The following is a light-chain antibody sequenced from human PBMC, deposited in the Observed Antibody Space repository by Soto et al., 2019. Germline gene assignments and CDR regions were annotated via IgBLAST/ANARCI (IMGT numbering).Light chain of an antibody. J-gene: IGKJ2*02. V-gene: IGKV1-33*01. CDR2: DAS. CDR1: QSISTS. CDR3: QQYDNLPCT. Sequence: DIQMTQSPSTLAASLGDSVTITCRASQSISTSFAWYQQKPGKAPKLLIYDASNLETGVPSRFSGSGSGTDFTFTISSLQPEDIETYYCQQYDNLPCTFGQGTKVDIK.